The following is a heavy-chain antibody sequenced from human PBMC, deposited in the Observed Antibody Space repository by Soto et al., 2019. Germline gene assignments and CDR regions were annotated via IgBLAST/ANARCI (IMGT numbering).Heavy chain of an antibody. CDR1: GGSISSYY. CDR3: VSGYPWVGFDY. D-gene: IGHD5-18*01. Sequence: SETLSLTCTVSGGSISSYYWSWIRQPPGKGLEWIGYIYYSGSTNYNPSLKSRVTISVDTSKNQFSLKLSSVTAADTAVHICVSGYPWVGFDYWGQGTLVTVSS. J-gene: IGHJ4*02. V-gene: IGHV4-59*08. CDR2: IYYSGST.